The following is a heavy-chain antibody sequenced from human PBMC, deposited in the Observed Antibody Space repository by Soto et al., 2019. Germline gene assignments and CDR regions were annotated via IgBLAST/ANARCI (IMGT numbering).Heavy chain of an antibody. D-gene: IGHD2-21*01. V-gene: IGHV4-39*01. CDR1: GGSISTSRSY. J-gene: IGHJ5*02. Sequence: SETLSPTCHFSGGSISTSRSYWAWVRQPPGKGLEWLANIFYSGSTYYNPSLASRVTVSVDTSKNEFSLKLRSVTAADTAVYYCARQPTTGDTDLWFDPWGQGTLVTVSS. CDR3: ARQPTTGDTDLWFDP. CDR2: IFYSGST.